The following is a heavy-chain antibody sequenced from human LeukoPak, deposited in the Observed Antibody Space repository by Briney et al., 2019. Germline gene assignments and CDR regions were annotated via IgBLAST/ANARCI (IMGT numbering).Heavy chain of an antibody. CDR3: ARAVYEGGYSGYDSVRYFDY. J-gene: IGHJ4*02. V-gene: IGHV4-39*07. CDR2: IYYSGST. CDR1: GGSISSSSYY. Sequence: TSETLSLTCTVSGGSISSSSYYWGWIRQPPGKGLEWIGSIYYSGSTYYNPSLKSRVTISVDTSKNQFSLKLSSVTAADTAVYYCARAVYEGGYSGYDSVRYFDYWGQGTLVTVSS. D-gene: IGHD5-12*01.